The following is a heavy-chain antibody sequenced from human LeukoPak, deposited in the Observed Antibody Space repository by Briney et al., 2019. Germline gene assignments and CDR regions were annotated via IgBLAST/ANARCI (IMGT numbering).Heavy chain of an antibody. CDR3: AKDSRMLLWFGVDY. V-gene: IGHV3-23*01. CDR2: ISGSGGST. J-gene: IGHJ4*02. Sequence: VGSLRLSCAASGLTFSSYAMSWVRQAPGKGLEWVSAISGSGGSTYYADSVKGRFTISRDNSKNTLYLQMNSLRAEDTAVYYCAKDSRMLLWFGVDYWGQGTLVTVSS. CDR1: GLTFSSYA. D-gene: IGHD3-10*01.